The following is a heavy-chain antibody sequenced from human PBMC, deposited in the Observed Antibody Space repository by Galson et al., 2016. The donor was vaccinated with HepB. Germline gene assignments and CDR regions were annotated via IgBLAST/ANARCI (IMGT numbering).Heavy chain of an antibody. D-gene: IGHD3-3*01. Sequence: SLRLSCAASRFTFSSYSMNWVRQAPGKGLEWVSYIAGSSSTIYYADSVKGRFTISRDNAKNSLYLQMNSLGDEDSAIYYSARVWNWYFDLWGRGTLVTVSS. CDR2: IAGSSSTI. CDR3: ARVWNWYFDL. V-gene: IGHV3-48*02. CDR1: RFTFSSYS. J-gene: IGHJ2*01.